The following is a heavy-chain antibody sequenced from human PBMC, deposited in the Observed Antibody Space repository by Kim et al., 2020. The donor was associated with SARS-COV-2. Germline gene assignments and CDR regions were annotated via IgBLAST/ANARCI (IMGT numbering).Heavy chain of an antibody. V-gene: IGHV4-59*01. Sequence: SETLSLTCTVSGGSISSYYWSWIRQPPGKGLEWIGYIYYSGSTNYNPSLKSRVTISVDTSKNQFSLKLSSVTAADTAVYYCARLREDYGGNSYWFDPWGQGTLVTVSS. J-gene: IGHJ5*02. CDR1: GGSISSYY. D-gene: IGHD4-17*01. CDR2: IYYSGST. CDR3: ARLREDYGGNSYWFDP.